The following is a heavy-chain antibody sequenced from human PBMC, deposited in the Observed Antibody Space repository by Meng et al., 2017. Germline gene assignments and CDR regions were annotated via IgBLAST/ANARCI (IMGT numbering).Heavy chain of an antibody. V-gene: IGHV3-9*01. Sequence: SLKISRAASGFTFDDYAMHWVRQAPGKGLEWVSGISWNSGSIGYAVSVKGRFTISRDNAKNSLYLQMNSLRAEDTALYYCAKDTHGYNYYYYGMDVWGQGTTVTVSS. J-gene: IGHJ6*02. CDR3: AKDTHGYNYYYYGMDV. CDR1: GFTFDDYA. CDR2: ISWNSGSI. D-gene: IGHD5-24*01.